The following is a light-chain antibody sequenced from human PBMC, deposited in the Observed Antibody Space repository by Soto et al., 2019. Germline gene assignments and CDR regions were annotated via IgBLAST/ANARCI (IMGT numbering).Light chain of an antibody. V-gene: IGLV1-47*01. Sequence: QSVLTQPPSASGTPGQRVTVSCSGSRSNIGANYVFWYQQLPGAAPKVVIYKTNQRPSGVPDRFSASKSGTSASLAISGLRSEDEADYYCSAWDDSLSAVVFGGGTKSPS. CDR2: KTN. CDR3: SAWDDSLSAVV. CDR1: RSNIGANY. J-gene: IGLJ2*01.